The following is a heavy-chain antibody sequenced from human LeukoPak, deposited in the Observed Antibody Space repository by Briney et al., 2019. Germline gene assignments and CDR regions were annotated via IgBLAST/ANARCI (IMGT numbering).Heavy chain of an antibody. Sequence: NPSEALSLTCTVSGCSISSSSYYWGWLRQPPGKGLEWIGSIYYSGSTYYNPSLKSLITISVDTSKNQFSQKLSSVTAADTAVYYCARDLNYYDSSGYYGAFDIWGQGTMVTVSS. CDR3: ARDLNYYDSSGYYGAFDI. CDR2: IYYSGST. D-gene: IGHD3-22*01. V-gene: IGHV4-39*07. CDR1: GCSISSSSYY. J-gene: IGHJ3*02.